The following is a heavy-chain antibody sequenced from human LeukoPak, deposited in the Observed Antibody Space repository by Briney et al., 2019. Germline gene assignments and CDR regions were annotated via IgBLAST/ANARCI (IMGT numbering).Heavy chain of an antibody. CDR2: ISSSSSYI. D-gene: IGHD4-17*01. Sequence: GGSLRLSCAASGFTFSSYSMNWVRQAPGKGLEWVSSISSSSSYINYADSLKGRFTISRDNAKNPLYLQMNSLRAEDTAVYYCARGGNYGDFFDYWGQGTLVTVSS. CDR1: GFTFSSYS. CDR3: ARGGNYGDFFDY. V-gene: IGHV3-21*01. J-gene: IGHJ4*02.